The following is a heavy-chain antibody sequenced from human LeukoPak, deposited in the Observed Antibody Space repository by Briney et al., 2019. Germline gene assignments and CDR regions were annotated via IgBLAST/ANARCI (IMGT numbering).Heavy chain of an antibody. D-gene: IGHD4-17*01. CDR2: FYSSTRT. Sequence: PSQTLSLTCTVSGDSLTSGSRYWSWIRQPAGKELEWIGHFYSSTRTTYNPSLEGRVTISGDTAKNQFSLKLDSVTAADTAVYFCARCMSELDYGDYAYYYHMDVWGKGTTVTVSS. CDR3: ARCMSELDYGDYAYYYHMDV. CDR1: GDSLTSGSRY. V-gene: IGHV4-61*09. J-gene: IGHJ6*04.